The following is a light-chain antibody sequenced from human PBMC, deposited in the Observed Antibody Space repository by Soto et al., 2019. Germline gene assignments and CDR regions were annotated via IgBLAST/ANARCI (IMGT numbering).Light chain of an antibody. CDR1: QDISSY. CDR3: QQLNSYPIT. CDR2: ASS. V-gene: IGKV1-9*01. Sequence: DIQLTQSPSFLSASVGDRVTITCRASQDISSYLAWYQQKPGKAPKLLIYASSTLQSGVPSRFSGSGSGTEFTLPLSSLQPEDFATYYCQQLNSYPITFGQGTRLEI. J-gene: IGKJ5*01.